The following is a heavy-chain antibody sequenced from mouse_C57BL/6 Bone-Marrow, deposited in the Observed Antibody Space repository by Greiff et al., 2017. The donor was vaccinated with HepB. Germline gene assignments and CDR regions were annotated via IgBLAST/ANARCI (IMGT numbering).Heavy chain of an antibody. CDR1: GFNIKDDY. CDR3: TTPQLRLPLDY. Sequence: EVQLQQSGAELVRPGASVKLSCTASGFNIKDDYMHWVKQRPEQGLEWIGWIDPENGDTEYASKFQGKATITADTSSNTAYLQLSSLTSEDTAVYYCTTPQLRLPLDYWGQGTTLTVSS. D-gene: IGHD3-2*02. CDR2: IDPENGDT. J-gene: IGHJ2*01. V-gene: IGHV14-4*01.